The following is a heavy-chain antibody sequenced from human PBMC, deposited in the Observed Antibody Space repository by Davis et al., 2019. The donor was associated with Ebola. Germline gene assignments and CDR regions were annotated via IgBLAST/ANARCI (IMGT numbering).Heavy chain of an antibody. CDR2: IYSSGIT. D-gene: IGHD2-21*01. V-gene: IGHV4-59*12. J-gene: IGHJ6*02. Sequence: MPSETLSLTCSVSGVSIKNNYFSWIRQSPGKGLEWIGYIYSSGITNYNPSLKSRVTISVDTSKNQFSLKLSSVTAADTAVYYCATSKRLWYYGMDVWGQGTTVTVSS. CDR3: ATSKRLWYYGMDV. CDR1: GVSIKNNY.